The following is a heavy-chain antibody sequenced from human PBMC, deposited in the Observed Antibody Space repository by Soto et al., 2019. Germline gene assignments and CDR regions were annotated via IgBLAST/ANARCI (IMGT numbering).Heavy chain of an antibody. CDR1: GYTFTSYD. V-gene: IGHV1-8*01. CDR2: MNPNSGNT. CDR3: AREKTSYGMDV. J-gene: IGHJ6*02. Sequence: QVQLVQSGAEVKKPGASVKVSCKASGYTFTSYDINWVRQATGQGLEWMGWMNPNSGNTGSAQKFQGGVTMTRNTSISTAYMGLSSLRSEDTAVYYCAREKTSYGMDVWGQGTTVNVSS.